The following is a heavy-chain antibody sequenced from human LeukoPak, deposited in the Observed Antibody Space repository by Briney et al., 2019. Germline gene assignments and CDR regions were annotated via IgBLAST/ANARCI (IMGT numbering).Heavy chain of an antibody. CDR3: ARLGSDVDSWFDY. V-gene: IGHV4-39*01. D-gene: IGHD5-12*01. J-gene: IGHJ4*02. CDR2: IYYTGST. CDR1: GDSIGSSSYY. Sequence: SETLSLTCTVSGDSIGSSSYYWGWIRQPPGKGLEWIGNIYYTGSTYYNPSLKSRITISVDTSQNQFSLKLSSVTAADTAVYSCARLGSDVDSWFDYWGQGTLVTVSS.